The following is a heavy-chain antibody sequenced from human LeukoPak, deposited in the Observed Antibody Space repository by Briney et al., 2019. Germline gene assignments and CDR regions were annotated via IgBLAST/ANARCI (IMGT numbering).Heavy chain of an antibody. V-gene: IGHV3-21*01. Sequence: GGSLRLSCAASGFIFSTYNIDWVRQAPGKGLEWVSSIKGRFTISRDNAKNSLYLQMNSLRAEDTAVYYCARNMVRGYEDAFDIWGQGTMVTVSS. CDR2: I. CDR3: ARNMVRGYEDAFDI. J-gene: IGHJ3*02. D-gene: IGHD3-10*01. CDR1: GFIFSTYN.